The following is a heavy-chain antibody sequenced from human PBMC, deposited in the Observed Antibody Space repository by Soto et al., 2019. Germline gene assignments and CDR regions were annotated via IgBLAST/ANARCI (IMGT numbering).Heavy chain of an antibody. CDR2: IYYSGST. D-gene: IGHD3-3*01. Sequence: QVQLQESGPGLVKPSQTLSLTCTVSGGSISSGDYYWSWIRQPPGKGLEWIGYIYYSGSTYYNPSLKRRLTISVDTSKNQFPLKLRSVTAADTAVYYCARETDLDAVAAFDIWGQGTMVTVSS. J-gene: IGHJ3*02. CDR3: ARETDLDAVAAFDI. CDR1: GGSISSGDYY. V-gene: IGHV4-30-4*01.